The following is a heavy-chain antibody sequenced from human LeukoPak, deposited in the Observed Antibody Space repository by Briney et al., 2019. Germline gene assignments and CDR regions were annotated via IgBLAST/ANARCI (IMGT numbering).Heavy chain of an antibody. CDR3: ARAAGGLQPDY. CDR2: ISRNSCHI. V-gene: IGHV3-21*01. J-gene: IGHJ4*02. D-gene: IGHD5-24*01. Sequence: GGSLRLSCAASGFTFSLYSMNWVRQAPGKGLEWVSSISRNSCHINYADSVKGRFTISRDNAKNSLYLQMNSLRAEDTALYYCARAAGGLQPDYWGQGTLVTVSS. CDR1: GFTFSLYS.